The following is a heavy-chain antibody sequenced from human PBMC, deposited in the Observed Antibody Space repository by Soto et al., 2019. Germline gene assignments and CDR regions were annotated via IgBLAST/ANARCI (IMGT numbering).Heavy chain of an antibody. CDR3: VKASVPAAKHYFDY. Sequence: GALRRSCFCPGVNLCRYALHPVRPAPGKGLEYVSAISSNGGSTYYADSVKGRFTISRDNSKNTLYLQMSSLRAEDTAVYYCVKASVPAAKHYFDYWGQGTLVTVSS. CDR2: ISSNGGST. CDR1: GVNLCRYA. D-gene: IGHD2-2*01. J-gene: IGHJ4*02. V-gene: IGHV3-64D*06.